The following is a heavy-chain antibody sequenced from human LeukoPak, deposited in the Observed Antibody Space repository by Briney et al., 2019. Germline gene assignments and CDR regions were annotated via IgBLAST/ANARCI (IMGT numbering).Heavy chain of an antibody. D-gene: IGHD2-15*01. CDR2: ISPNSGGT. CDR1: GYTFTDYC. CDR3: ARDDCSGGSCSVDY. J-gene: IGHJ4*02. Sequence: ASVKVSCKASGYTFTDYCMHWVRQAPGQGLEWMGWISPNSGGTNYAQKFQGRVTMTRDTSISTAYLELSRLRSDDTAVYYCARDDCSGGSCSVDYWGQGTLVTVSS. V-gene: IGHV1-2*02.